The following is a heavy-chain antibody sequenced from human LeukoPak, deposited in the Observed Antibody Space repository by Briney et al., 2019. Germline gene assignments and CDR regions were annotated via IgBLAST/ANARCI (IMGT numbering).Heavy chain of an antibody. D-gene: IGHD3-3*01. CDR2: INSDGSTT. V-gene: IGHV3-74*01. CDR3: AKVEWRGNAFDI. J-gene: IGHJ3*02. CDR1: GFTFSSYW. Sequence: PGGSLRLSCAASGFTFSSYWMHWVRQAPGEGLVWVLRINSDGSTTNYADSVKGRFTISRDNAKNTLYLQMHILRAEDTAVYYCAKVEWRGNAFDIWGQGTVVTVSS.